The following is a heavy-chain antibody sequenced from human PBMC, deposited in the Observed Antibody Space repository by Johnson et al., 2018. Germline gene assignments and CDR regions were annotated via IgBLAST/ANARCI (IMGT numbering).Heavy chain of an antibody. D-gene: IGHD3-22*01. CDR1: GFSFSSYV. V-gene: IGHV3-30*18. CDR3: AKEVRFHNIGYSYYMDG. CDR2: TSHEGSEK. Sequence: QVQLVQSGGGVVQPGRSLRLSCAASGFSFSSYVMHWVRQAPGKGLEWVAVTSHEGSEKFYEDSVKGRFSISRANSKNTPYMQIDSLRVEDTAVYYCAKEVRFHNIGYSYYMDGWGKGPTVTVSS. J-gene: IGHJ6*03.